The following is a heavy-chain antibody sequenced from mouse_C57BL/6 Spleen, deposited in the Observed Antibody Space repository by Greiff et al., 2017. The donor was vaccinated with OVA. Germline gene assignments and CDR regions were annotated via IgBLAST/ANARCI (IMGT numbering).Heavy chain of an antibody. Sequence: VQLKESGPGLVKPSQSLSLTCSVTGYSITSGYYWNWIRQFPGNKLEWMGYISYDGSNNYNPSLKNRISITRDTSKNQFFLKLNSMTTEDTATYYCAKERGYYYGSSSYYAMDYWGQGTSVTVS. V-gene: IGHV3-6*01. D-gene: IGHD1-1*01. CDR2: ISYDGSN. J-gene: IGHJ4*01. CDR3: AKERGYYYGSSSYYAMDY. CDR1: GYSITSGYY.